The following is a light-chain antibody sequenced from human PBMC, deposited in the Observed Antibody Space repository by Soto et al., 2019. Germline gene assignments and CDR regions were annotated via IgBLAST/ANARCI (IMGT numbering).Light chain of an antibody. J-gene: IGKJ1*01. CDR1: QSISSW. V-gene: IGKV1-5*01. CDR2: DAS. Sequence: DIQMTQSPSTLSASVGDRVTITCRASQSISSWLAWYQQKPGKAPKLLIYDASSLESGVPSRFSGSGSGTEFTLTIRSLQPDDVATYYCQQYNIYSTFGQGTKVEIK. CDR3: QQYNIYST.